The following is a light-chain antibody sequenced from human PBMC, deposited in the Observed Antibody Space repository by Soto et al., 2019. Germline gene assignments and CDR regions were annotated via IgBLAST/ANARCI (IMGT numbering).Light chain of an antibody. CDR1: QSVSSN. CDR3: QQYNNWPTWT. CDR2: GAS. V-gene: IGKV3-15*01. J-gene: IGKJ1*01. Sequence: VLMTQSPATLSGSPGERATLSCRASQSVSSNLAWYQQKPGQAPRLLIYGASTRATGIPARFSGSGSGTEFTLTISSLQSEDFAVYYCQQYNNWPTWTFGQGTKVDIK.